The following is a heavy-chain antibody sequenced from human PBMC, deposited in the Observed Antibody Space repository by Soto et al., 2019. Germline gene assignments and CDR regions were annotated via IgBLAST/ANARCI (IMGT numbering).Heavy chain of an antibody. CDR2: ISSSSSYI. J-gene: IGHJ3*02. Sequence: EVQLAESGGGLVKPGGSLRLSCAASGFTFSSYSMNWVRQAPGKGLEWVSSISSSSSYIYYADSVKGRFTISRDNAKNSLYQQMNRLRAEDTAVYYCARGAIAVAATSAFDIWGQGTMVTVSS. V-gene: IGHV3-21*01. CDR3: ARGAIAVAATSAFDI. D-gene: IGHD6-19*01. CDR1: GFTFSSYS.